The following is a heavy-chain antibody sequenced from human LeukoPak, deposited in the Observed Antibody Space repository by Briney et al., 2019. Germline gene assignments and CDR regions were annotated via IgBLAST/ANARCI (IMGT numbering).Heavy chain of an antibody. V-gene: IGHV3-48*03. CDR2: ISSSGSTI. CDR3: ARDQGYSYGDDLFDY. CDR1: GFTFSSYE. J-gene: IGHJ4*02. Sequence: PGGSLRLSCAASGFTFSSYEMNSVRQAPGKGLEWVSYISSSGSTIYDADSVKGRFTISRDNAKNSLYLQMNSLRAEDTAVYYCARDQGYSYGDDLFDYWGQGTLVTVSS. D-gene: IGHD5-18*01.